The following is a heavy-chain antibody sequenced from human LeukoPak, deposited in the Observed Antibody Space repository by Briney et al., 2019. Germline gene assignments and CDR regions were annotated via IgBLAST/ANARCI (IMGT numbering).Heavy chain of an antibody. CDR1: GFTFSSYS. J-gene: IGHJ3*02. CDR3: ARDEWELGAFDI. Sequence: GGSLRLSCAASGFTFSSYSMNWVRRAPGKGLEWVSSISSSSSYIYYADSVKGRFTISRDNAKNSLYLQMNSLRAENTAVYYCARDEWELGAFDIWGQGTMVTVSS. CDR2: ISSSSSYI. D-gene: IGHD1-26*01. V-gene: IGHV3-21*01.